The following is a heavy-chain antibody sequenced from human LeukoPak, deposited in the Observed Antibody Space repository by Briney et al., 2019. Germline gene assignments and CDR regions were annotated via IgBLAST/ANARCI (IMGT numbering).Heavy chain of an antibody. CDR1: GFTFSSYA. D-gene: IGHD6-13*01. CDR2: ISGSGGST. CDR3: AKDPDTPTLYSSSWYEDY. Sequence: GGSLRLSCAASGFTFSSYAMSWVRQAPGKGLEWVSAISGSGGSTYYADSVKGRFTISRDNSKNTLYLQMNSLRAEDTAVYYCAKDPDTPTLYSSSWYEDYWGQGTLVTVSS. V-gene: IGHV3-23*01. J-gene: IGHJ4*02.